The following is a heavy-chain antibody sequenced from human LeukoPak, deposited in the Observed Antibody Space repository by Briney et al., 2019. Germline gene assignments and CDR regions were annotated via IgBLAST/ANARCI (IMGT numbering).Heavy chain of an antibody. V-gene: IGHV1-46*01. CDR3: AREGESGGYPDY. CDR2: INPSGGST. CDR1: GYTFTSYD. Sequence: ASVKVSCKASGYTFTSYDINWVRQATGQGLEWMGIINPSGGSTTYAQKFQGRVTMTRDMSTSTVYMDLSSLRSEDTALYYCAREGESGGYPDYWGQGTLVTVSS. J-gene: IGHJ4*02. D-gene: IGHD1-26*01.